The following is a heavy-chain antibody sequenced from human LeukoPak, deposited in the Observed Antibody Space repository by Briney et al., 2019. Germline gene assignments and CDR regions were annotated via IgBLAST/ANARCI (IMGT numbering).Heavy chain of an antibody. CDR2: ISSSSGYI. V-gene: IGHV3-21*01. D-gene: IGHD4-11*01. CDR3: ARDIFYSNGYYGMDV. J-gene: IGHJ6*02. CDR1: GFTFSSYR. Sequence: GGSLRHSCAASGFTFSSYRMNWVRQAPGKGLEWVSSISSSSGYIYYGRFTISRDNAKNSLYLQMNSLGAEDTAVYYCARDIFYSNGYYGMDVWGQGTTVTVSS.